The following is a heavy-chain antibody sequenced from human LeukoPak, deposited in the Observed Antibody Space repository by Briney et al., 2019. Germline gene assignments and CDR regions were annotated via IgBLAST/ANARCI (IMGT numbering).Heavy chain of an antibody. V-gene: IGHV3-20*01. CDR3: ARDTTPPGAYYDILTGQRWFDP. CDR2: INWNGGST. J-gene: IGHJ5*02. CDR1: GFTFDDYG. Sequence: PGGSLRLSCAASGFTFDDYGMSWVRQAPGKGLEWVSGINWNGGSTGYADSVKGRFTISRDNAKNSLYLQMNSLRAEDTALYHCARDTTPPGAYYDILTGQRWFDPWGQGTLVTVSS. D-gene: IGHD3-9*01.